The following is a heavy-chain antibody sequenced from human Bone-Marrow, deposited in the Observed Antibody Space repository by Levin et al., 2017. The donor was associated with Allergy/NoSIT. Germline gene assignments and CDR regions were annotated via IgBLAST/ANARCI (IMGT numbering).Heavy chain of an antibody. CDR1: GFTFTYAW. Sequence: GESLKISCAASGFTFTYAWMTWVRQAPGKGLEWVGRIKSKEDGWTTDYAAPVQGRFTISRDDSKNMLYLHMNRLTTEDTAVYFCTTEFAGNRDGFAFFDYWGQGSLVTVSS. CDR3: TTEFAGNRDGFAFFDY. V-gene: IGHV3-15*01. D-gene: IGHD5-18*01. CDR2: IKSKEDGWTT. J-gene: IGHJ4*02.